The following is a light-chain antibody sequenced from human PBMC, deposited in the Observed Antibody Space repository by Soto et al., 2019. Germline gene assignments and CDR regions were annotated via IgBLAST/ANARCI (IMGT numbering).Light chain of an antibody. V-gene: IGKV1D-12*01. CDR2: TAS. CDR3: QQAYTFPRT. CDR1: QGINRW. Sequence: DIQMTQSPSSVSASVGDRVTITCRASQGINRWLAWYQQKPGKAPNLLIYTASTLQSGVPSRFSGSESGTDFTLTISSRQPEDFATYYCQQAYTFPRTCGQGTRVEIK. J-gene: IGKJ1*01.